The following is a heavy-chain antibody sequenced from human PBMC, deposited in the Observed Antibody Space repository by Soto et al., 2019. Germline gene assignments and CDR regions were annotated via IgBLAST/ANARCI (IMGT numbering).Heavy chain of an antibody. CDR3: ARAGMKYSYGPTPGMDV. CDR1: GFTFSSYS. V-gene: IGHV3-48*02. J-gene: IGHJ6*02. Sequence: QPGGSLRLSCAASGFTFSSYSMNWVRQAPGKGLEWVSYISSSSSTIYYADSVKGRFTISRDNAKNSLYLQMNSLRDEDTAVYYCARAGMKYSYGPTPGMDVWGQGTTVTVSS. CDR2: ISSSSSTI. D-gene: IGHD5-18*01.